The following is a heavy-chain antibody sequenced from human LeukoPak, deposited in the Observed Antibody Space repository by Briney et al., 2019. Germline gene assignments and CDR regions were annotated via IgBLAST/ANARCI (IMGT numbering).Heavy chain of an antibody. CDR3: ASLHVDTDGMDV. D-gene: IGHD5-18*01. J-gene: IGHJ6*02. Sequence: PGGSLRLSCAASGFTFSSYSMNWVRQAPGKGLEWVSSISSSSSYIYYADSVKGRFTISRDNAKSSLYRQMNSLRAEDTAVYYCASLHVDTDGMDVWGQGTTVTVSS. CDR1: GFTFSSYS. V-gene: IGHV3-21*01. CDR2: ISSSSSYI.